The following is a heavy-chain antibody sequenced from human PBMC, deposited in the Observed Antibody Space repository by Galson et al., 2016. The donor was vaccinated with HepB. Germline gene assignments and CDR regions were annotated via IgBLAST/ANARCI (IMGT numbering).Heavy chain of an antibody. J-gene: IGHJ4*02. D-gene: IGHD3-16*01. Sequence: ETLSLTCTVSVGFIPDTYWSWIRQSPGKGLEWIGYVSYSGTTTYNPSLRTRVTISTDTSKNQFSLNLNSVTAADTSRYYCARGGTLYLRYWGQGTLITVSS. V-gene: IGHV4-59*01. CDR3: ARGGTLYLRY. CDR1: VGFIPDTY. CDR2: VSYSGTT.